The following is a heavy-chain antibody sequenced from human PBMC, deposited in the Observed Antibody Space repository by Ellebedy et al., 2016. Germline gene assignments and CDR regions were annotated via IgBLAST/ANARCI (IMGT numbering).Heavy chain of an antibody. D-gene: IGHD3-10*01. CDR1: RYTFTTYD. Sequence: ASVKVSXKASRYTFTTYDINWVLQAAGQGHEWMGWMNPNNGNTGYSQKFQGRVTITRDTSASTAYMELSSLRSEDTAVYYCATNYYGSGSPKFHFDYWGQGTLVTVSS. J-gene: IGHJ4*02. CDR3: ATNYYGSGSPKFHFDY. V-gene: IGHV1-8*01. CDR2: MNPNNGNT.